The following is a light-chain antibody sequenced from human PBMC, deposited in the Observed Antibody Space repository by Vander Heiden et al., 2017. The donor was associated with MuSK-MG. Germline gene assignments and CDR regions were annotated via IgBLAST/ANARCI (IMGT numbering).Light chain of an antibody. CDR2: DAS. V-gene: IGKV1-5*01. CDR3: QQYENSSWT. CDR1: QTINTW. J-gene: IGKJ1*01. Sequence: DIQLTHAPSTLSASVGDRVTITCRASQTINTWLAWYQQKPGKAPRLLISDASSLESGVPKRFRGSGSGTVFTLTISSLQPNDFATYYCQQYENSSWTFGQGTKVEIK.